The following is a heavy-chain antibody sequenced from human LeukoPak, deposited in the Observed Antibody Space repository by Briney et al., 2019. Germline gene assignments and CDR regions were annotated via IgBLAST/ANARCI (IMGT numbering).Heavy chain of an antibody. Sequence: PSETLSLTCTVSGGSISSSSYYWGWIRQPPGKGLEWIGSIYYSGSTYYNPSLKSRVTISVDTSKNQFSLKLSSVTAADTAVYYCARALFPNPFDYWGQGTLVTVSS. CDR2: IYYSGST. J-gene: IGHJ4*02. CDR3: ARALFPNPFDY. CDR1: GGSISSSSYY. D-gene: IGHD1-14*01. V-gene: IGHV4-39*07.